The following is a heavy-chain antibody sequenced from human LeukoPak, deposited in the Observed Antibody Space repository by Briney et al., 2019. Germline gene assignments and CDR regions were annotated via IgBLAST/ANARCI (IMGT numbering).Heavy chain of an antibody. CDR3: ARVDYYDSSGPTDY. CDR2: IYSRGDT. Sequence: GGSLRLSCAASEFIVSINYMTWVRQAPGKGLEWVSLIYSRGDTKYADSVKGRFTISRDNSKNTLYLQMSSLRTEDTAVYYCARVDYYDSSGPTDYWGQGTLVTVSS. D-gene: IGHD3-22*01. CDR1: EFIVSINY. V-gene: IGHV3-66*01. J-gene: IGHJ4*02.